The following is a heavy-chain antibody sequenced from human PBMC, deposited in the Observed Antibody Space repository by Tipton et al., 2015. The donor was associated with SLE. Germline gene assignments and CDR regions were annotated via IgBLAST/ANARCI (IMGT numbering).Heavy chain of an antibody. CDR2: IRNGGGKSDGKT. CDR3: AKGKRTIYDHDAYDM. Sequence: GSLRLSCAPSGFSISSYGMAWVRQVPGKGLEWVSTIRNGGGKSDGKTYYAESVRGQFSISRDSSKNTIYLQMDSLRAEDTALYYCAKGKRTIYDHDAYDMWGQGTAVTVSS. J-gene: IGHJ3*02. V-gene: IGHV3-23*01. D-gene: IGHD3-3*01. CDR1: GFSISSYG.